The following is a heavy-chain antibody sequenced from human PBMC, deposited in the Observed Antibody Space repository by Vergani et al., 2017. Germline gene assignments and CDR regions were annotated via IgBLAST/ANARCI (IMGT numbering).Heavy chain of an antibody. D-gene: IGHD2-8*02. J-gene: IGHJ4*02. Sequence: QVQLQESGPGLVKPSETLSLTCTVSRDAVISTDYHWGWIRQPPGKGLEWIGSMDYIGSTSYNPSLESRISISFETPKNQFSLGLTSVTAADTAVYYCASKRGACRAAYCHSYDFWVPGTLVGVSS. CDR1: RDAVISTDYH. CDR3: ASKRGACRAAYCHSYDF. V-gene: IGHV4-39*01. CDR2: MDYIGST.